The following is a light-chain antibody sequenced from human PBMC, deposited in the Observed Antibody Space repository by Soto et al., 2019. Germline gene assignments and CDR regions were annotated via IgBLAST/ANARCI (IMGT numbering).Light chain of an antibody. V-gene: IGKV1-5*01. J-gene: IGKJ1*01. Sequence: IQMTQYPATLSASLGDRVTITCRASQSISSWLAWYQQKPGKAPKLLIYDASSLESGVPSRFSGSGSGTEFTLTISSLQPDDFATYYCQHYNSYSEAFGQGANVDIK. CDR3: QHYNSYSEA. CDR2: DAS. CDR1: QSISSW.